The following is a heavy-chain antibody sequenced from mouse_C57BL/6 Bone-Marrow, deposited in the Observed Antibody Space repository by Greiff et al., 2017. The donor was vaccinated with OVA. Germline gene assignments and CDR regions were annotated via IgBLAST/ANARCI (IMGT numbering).Heavy chain of an antibody. CDR3: ARHGSSPFRY. V-gene: IGHV1-26*01. CDR1: GYTFTDYY. Sequence: VQLQQSGPELVKPGASVKISCKASGYTFTDYYMNWVKQSHGKSLEWIGDINPNNGGTSYNQKFKGKATLTVDKSSSTAYMELRSLTSEDSAVYYCARHGSSPFRYWGQGTTLTVSS. CDR2: INPNNGGT. D-gene: IGHD1-1*01. J-gene: IGHJ2*01.